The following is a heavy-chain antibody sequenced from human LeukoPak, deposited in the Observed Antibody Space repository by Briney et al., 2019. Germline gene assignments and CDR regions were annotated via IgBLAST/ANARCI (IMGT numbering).Heavy chain of an antibody. J-gene: IGHJ6*03. CDR3: ARVRIQLWLPRGYYYYYYMDV. Sequence: PSETLSLTCAVYGGSFSGYYWSWIRQPPGKGLEWIGEINHSGSTNYNPSLKSRVTISVDTSKNQFSLKLSSVTAADTAVYYCARVRIQLWLPRGYYYYYYMDVWGKGTTVTVSS. V-gene: IGHV4-34*01. CDR1: GGSFSGYY. CDR2: INHSGST. D-gene: IGHD5-18*01.